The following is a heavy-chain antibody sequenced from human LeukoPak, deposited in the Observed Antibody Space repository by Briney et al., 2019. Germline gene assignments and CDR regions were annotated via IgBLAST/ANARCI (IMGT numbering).Heavy chain of an antibody. J-gene: IGHJ4*02. V-gene: IGHV4-34*01. D-gene: IGHD3-16*02. CDR3: ARGRRDYDYVWGSYRSDRGYYFDY. Sequence: SETLSLTCTVSGGSISSYYWSWIRQPPGKGLEWIGEINHSGSTNYNPSLKSRVTISVDTSKNQFSLKLSSVTAADTAVYYCARGRRDYDYVWGSYRSDRGYYFDYWGQGTLVTVSS. CDR1: GGSISSYY. CDR2: INHSGST.